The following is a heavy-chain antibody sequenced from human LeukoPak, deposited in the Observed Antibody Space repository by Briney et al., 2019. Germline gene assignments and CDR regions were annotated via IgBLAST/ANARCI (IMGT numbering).Heavy chain of an antibody. D-gene: IGHD2-15*01. J-gene: IGHJ3*02. V-gene: IGHV4-59*01. CDR3: AREQGYCSGGSCYQDAFDI. Sequence: SETLSLTCTVSGGSISSYYWSLIRQPPGKRLEWIGYIYYSGSTNYNPSLKSRVTISVDTAKIQFSLKLSSVTAADTAVYYCAREQGYCSGGSCYQDAFDIWGQGTMVTVSS. CDR1: GGSISSYY. CDR2: IYYSGST.